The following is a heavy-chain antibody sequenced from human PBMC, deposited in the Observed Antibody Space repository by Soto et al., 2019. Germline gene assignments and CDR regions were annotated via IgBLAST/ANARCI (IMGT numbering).Heavy chain of an antibody. CDR2: IKSKTDGGAT. CDR1: GFSFSNVK. Sequence: GGSLRLSCAASGFSFSNVKMSWVRQAPGTGLEWVARIKSKTDGGATDYATPVKGRFTISRDDSKNTLYLQMNSLQTEDTAMYYCTTDGASGETDSQYFDYWGQGA. J-gene: IGHJ4*02. D-gene: IGHD2-21*01. V-gene: IGHV3-15*01. CDR3: TTDGASGETDSQYFDY.